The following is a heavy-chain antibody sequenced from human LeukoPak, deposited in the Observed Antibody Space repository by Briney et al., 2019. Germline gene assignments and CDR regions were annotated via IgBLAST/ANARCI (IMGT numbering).Heavy chain of an antibody. CDR2: INHSGST. D-gene: IGHD3-3*01. CDR1: GGSFSGYY. Sequence: SETLSLTCAVYGGSFSGYYWSWIRQPPGKGLEWIGEINHSGSTNYNPSLKSRVTISVDTSKNQFSLKLSSVTAADTAVYYCARRGGPYYDFWSGYSSYYFDYWGQGTLVTVSP. CDR3: ARRGGPYYDFWSGYSSYYFDY. J-gene: IGHJ4*02. V-gene: IGHV4-34*01.